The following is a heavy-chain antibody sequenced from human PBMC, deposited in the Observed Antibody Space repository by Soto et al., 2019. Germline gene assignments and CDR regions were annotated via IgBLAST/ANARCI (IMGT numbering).Heavy chain of an antibody. Sequence: EVQLVESGGGLVQPGGSLRLSCAASGFTVSSNYMSWVRQAPGKGLEWVSVIYSGGSTYYADSVKGRFTISRDNSKNTLYLQMNSLRAEDTAVYYSARVWFGEVVDYYYGMDVWGQGTTVTVSS. CDR3: ARVWFGEVVDYYYGMDV. J-gene: IGHJ6*02. CDR2: IYSGGST. CDR1: GFTVSSNY. V-gene: IGHV3-66*01. D-gene: IGHD3-10*01.